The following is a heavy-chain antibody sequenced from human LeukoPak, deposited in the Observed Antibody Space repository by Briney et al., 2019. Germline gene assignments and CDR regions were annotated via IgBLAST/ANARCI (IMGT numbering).Heavy chain of an antibody. CDR3: ARDSGAYCGGDCFDY. V-gene: IGHV1-69*13. Sequence: ASVKVSCKASGATFSGYAISWVRQAPGQGLEWMGGIIPIFGTANYAQKFQGRVTITADESTSTAYMELSSLRSEDTAVYYCARDSGAYCGGDCFDYWGQGALVTVSS. J-gene: IGHJ4*02. CDR1: GATFSGYA. D-gene: IGHD2-21*01. CDR2: IIPIFGTA.